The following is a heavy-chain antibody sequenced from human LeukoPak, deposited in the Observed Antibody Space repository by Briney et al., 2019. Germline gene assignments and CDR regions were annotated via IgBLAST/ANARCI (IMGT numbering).Heavy chain of an antibody. CDR1: GLTLSNYD. J-gene: IGHJ4*02. V-gene: IGHV3-13*01. CDR2: IGTAGDT. Sequence: GGSLRLSCAASGLTLSNYDMHCVSQVTGKGLEWVSAIGTAGDTYYPGSVKGRFTISRENAKNSLYLQMNSLRAGDTAVYYCARKSPSGQTDYWGQGTLVTVSS. CDR3: ARKSPSGQTDY. D-gene: IGHD6-19*01.